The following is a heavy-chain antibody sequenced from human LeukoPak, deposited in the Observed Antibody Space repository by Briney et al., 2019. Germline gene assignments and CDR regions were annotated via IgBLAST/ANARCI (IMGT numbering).Heavy chain of an antibody. Sequence: GGSLRLSCAASGFTFSSYWMHWVCQAPGKGLVWVSRINSDGSSTSYADSVKGRFTISRDNAKNTLYLQMNSLRAEDTAVYYCARGGHYSGYDSYLAYWGQGTLVTVSS. D-gene: IGHD5-12*01. CDR2: INSDGSST. CDR3: ARGGHYSGYDSYLAY. J-gene: IGHJ4*02. CDR1: GFTFSSYW. V-gene: IGHV3-74*01.